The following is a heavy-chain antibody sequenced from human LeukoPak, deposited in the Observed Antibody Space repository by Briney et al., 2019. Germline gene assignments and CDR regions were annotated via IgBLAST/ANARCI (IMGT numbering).Heavy chain of an antibody. CDR1: GFTFSDYW. Sequence: PGGSLRLSCAATGFTFSDYWMHWVRQAPGKGLVWVSRVKSDGSSPIYADSVKGRFTISRDNSKNTLYLQMNSLRAEDTAVYYCAKGFSGYDNDYWGQGTLVTVSS. J-gene: IGHJ4*02. CDR3: AKGFSGYDNDY. CDR2: VKSDGSSP. V-gene: IGHV3-74*01. D-gene: IGHD5-12*01.